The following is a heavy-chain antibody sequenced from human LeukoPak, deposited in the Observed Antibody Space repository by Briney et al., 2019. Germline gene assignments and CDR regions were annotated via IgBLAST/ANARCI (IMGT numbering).Heavy chain of an antibody. CDR3: ATVTTEGYYYGMDV. Sequence: HPGGSLRLSCAASGFTFDDYAMHWVRQAPGKGLEWVSGISWNSGSIGYADSVKGRFTISRDNAKNSLYLQMNSLRAEDTALYYCATVTTEGYYYGMDVWGQGTTVTVSS. CDR2: ISWNSGSI. J-gene: IGHJ6*02. V-gene: IGHV3-9*01. CDR1: GFTFDDYA. D-gene: IGHD4-17*01.